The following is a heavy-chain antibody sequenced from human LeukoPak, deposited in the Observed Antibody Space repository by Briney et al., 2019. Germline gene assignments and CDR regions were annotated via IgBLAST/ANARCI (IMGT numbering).Heavy chain of an antibody. D-gene: IGHD4-17*01. CDR2: IHSSGST. Sequence: SETLSLTCTVSGGSISGQYWSWLRQPPGKGLEWIAYIHSSGSTQYNASLKSRVTISLDTSKNQFSLKLSSVTDADTALYYCARGLDYGDAVDYWGQGTLVTVSS. J-gene: IGHJ4*02. V-gene: IGHV4-59*11. CDR1: GGSISGQY. CDR3: ARGLDYGDAVDY.